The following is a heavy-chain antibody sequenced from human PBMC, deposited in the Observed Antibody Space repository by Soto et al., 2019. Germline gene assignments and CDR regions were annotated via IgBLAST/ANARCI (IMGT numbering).Heavy chain of an antibody. CDR2: ISYDGSNK. J-gene: IGHJ6*02. CDR3: AKDLLCDSPRPLGMDV. D-gene: IGHD2-21*02. V-gene: IGHV3-30*18. Sequence: QVQLVESGGGVVQPGRSLRLSCAASGFTFSSYGMHWVRQAPGKGLEWVAVISYDGSNKYYADSVKGRFTISGDNSKNTLYLQMNSLRAEDTAVYYGAKDLLCDSPRPLGMDVWGQGTTVTVSS. CDR1: GFTFSSYG.